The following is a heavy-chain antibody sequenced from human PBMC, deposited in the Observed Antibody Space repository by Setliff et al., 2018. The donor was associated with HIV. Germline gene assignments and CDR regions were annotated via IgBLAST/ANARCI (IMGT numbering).Heavy chain of an antibody. D-gene: IGHD2-15*01. CDR3: ARAGVVEGYYYYYYMDV. CDR1: GFTFGDFC. J-gene: IGHJ6*03. Sequence: GGSLRLSCETSGFTFGDFCMNWVRQAPGKGLEWISYISSKRTSIYYADSVKGRFTISRDDAEKSVYLQMNSLRAEDTAVYYCARAGVVEGYYYYYYMDVWGKGTTVTVSS. V-gene: IGHV3-48*01. CDR2: ISSKRTSI.